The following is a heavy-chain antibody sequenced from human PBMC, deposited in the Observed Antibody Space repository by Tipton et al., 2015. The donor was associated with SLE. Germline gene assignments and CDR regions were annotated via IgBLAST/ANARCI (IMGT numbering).Heavy chain of an antibody. Sequence: SLRLSCATSGITVSSSYMSWVRQTPGKGLEWVSTMYSDGRAFHADSVKGRFTISRDNSKNTLYLQMNTLTAEDTAVYYCARWGITPGMSNAFDIWGQGTVVSVSS. V-gene: IGHV3-66*01. CDR3: ARWGITPGMSNAFDI. CDR1: GITVSSSY. CDR2: MYSDGRA. J-gene: IGHJ3*02. D-gene: IGHD3-16*01.